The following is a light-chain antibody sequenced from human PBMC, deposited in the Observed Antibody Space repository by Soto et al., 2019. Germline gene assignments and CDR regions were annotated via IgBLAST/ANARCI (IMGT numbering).Light chain of an antibody. CDR1: SSDVGCYNY. CDR3: SSYTSSSTVV. CDR2: EVS. Sequence: QSVLTQPASVSGSPGQSITISCTGTSSDVGCYNYVSWYQQHPGKAPKLMIYEVSNRPSGVSNRFSGSKSGNTASLTISGLQDEDEADYYCSSYTSSSTVVFGGGTKVTVL. J-gene: IGLJ2*01. V-gene: IGLV2-14*01.